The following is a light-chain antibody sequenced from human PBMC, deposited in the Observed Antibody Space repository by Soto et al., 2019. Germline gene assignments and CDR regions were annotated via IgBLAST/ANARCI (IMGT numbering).Light chain of an antibody. V-gene: IGKV3-20*01. Sequence: DIELTQCPGTLSLFPGDRATLSCRASQSVSSSYLAWYQQKPGQAPRLLIYGASSRATGIPDRFSGSGSGTDFTLTISRLEPEDFAVYYCQQYGSSPGTXGQGTKGDIK. CDR3: QQYGSSPGT. CDR1: QSVSSSY. CDR2: GAS. J-gene: IGKJ1*01.